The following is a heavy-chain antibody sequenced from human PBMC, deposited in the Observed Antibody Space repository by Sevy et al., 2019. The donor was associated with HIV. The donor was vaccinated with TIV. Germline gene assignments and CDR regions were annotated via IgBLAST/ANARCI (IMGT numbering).Heavy chain of an antibody. D-gene: IGHD3-10*01. V-gene: IGHV3-15*05. CDR3: TTRPYGSIIDY. CDR1: GFAFTNYY. CDR2: IKAKIDGETT. Sequence: GGSLRLSCAASGFAFTNYYAMHWVRQAPGKGLEWVGRIKAKIDGETTDYGAPVKGRFIISRDDSGKTVYVQLNSVKSEDTAMYFCTTRPYGSIIDYWGQGTLVTVSS. J-gene: IGHJ4*02.